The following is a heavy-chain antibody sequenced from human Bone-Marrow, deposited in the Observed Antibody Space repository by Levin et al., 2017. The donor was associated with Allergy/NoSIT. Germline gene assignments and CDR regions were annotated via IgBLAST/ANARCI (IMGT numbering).Heavy chain of an antibody. V-gene: IGHV3-23*01. CDR2: ISGSGGST. J-gene: IGHJ4*02. CDR1: GFTFSSYA. Sequence: LSLTCAASGFTFSSYAMSWVRQAPGKGLEWVSAISGSGGSTYYADSVKGRFTISRDNSKNTLYLQMNSLRAEDTAVYYCAKALKIAAAGTSVDYWGQGTLVTVSS. CDR3: AKALKIAAAGTSVDY. D-gene: IGHD6-13*01.